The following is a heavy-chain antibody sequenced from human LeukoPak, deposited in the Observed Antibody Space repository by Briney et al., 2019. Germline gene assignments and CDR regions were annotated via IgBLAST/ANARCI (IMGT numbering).Heavy chain of an antibody. Sequence: GASVKVSCKAAGYTFTSYDINWVRQPTAQGLERMGLMNPNSGNTGHAQKFQGRVTMTRNTSISTAYMELSSLRSEDTAAYYCARACSSSRGDNCFDPWGQGTLVTVSS. CDR3: ARACSSSRGDNCFDP. CDR1: GYTFTSYD. CDR2: MNPNSGNT. D-gene: IGHD6-6*01. J-gene: IGHJ5*02. V-gene: IGHV1-8*01.